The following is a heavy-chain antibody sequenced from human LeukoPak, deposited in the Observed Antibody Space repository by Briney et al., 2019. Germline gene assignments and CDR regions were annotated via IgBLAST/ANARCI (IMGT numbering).Heavy chain of an antibody. CDR3: VRDNAYKFDY. V-gene: IGHV3-74*01. CDR2: INTFGTTA. CDR1: GFTFGSYW. J-gene: IGHJ4*02. Sequence: TGGSLRLSCAVSGFTFGSYWMNWVRQVPGKGLVWVSHINTFGTTATYADSVKGRFTISRDNANNTLYLQMNSLRVEDTAVYYCVRDNAYKFDYWGQGTLVTVSS. D-gene: IGHD5-24*01.